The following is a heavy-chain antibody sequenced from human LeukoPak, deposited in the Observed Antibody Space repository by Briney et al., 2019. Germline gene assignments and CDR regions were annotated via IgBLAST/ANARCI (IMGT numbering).Heavy chain of an antibody. V-gene: IGHV3-23*01. CDR3: AKAGIVVVVAAMYDY. Sequence: PGGSLRLSCAASGFTVSSNYMSWVRQAPGKGLEWVSAISGSGGSTYYADSVKGRFTISRDNSKNTLYLQMNSLRAEDTAVYYCAKAGIVVVVAAMYDYWGQGTLVTVSS. J-gene: IGHJ4*02. CDR1: GFTVSSNY. CDR2: ISGSGGST. D-gene: IGHD2-15*01.